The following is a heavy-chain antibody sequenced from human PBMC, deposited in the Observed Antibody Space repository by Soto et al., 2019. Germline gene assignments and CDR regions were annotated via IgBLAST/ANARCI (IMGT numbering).Heavy chain of an antibody. CDR1: GGSFSGYY. J-gene: IGHJ3*02. CDR3: ASPYQYDSRAYLGAFDI. Sequence: SETLSLTCAVYGGSFSGYYWSWIRQPPGKGLEWIGEINHSGSTNYNPSLKSRVTIAVDTSKNQFSLKLSSVTAADTAVYYCASPYQYDSRAYLGAFDIWGQGTMVTVSS. D-gene: IGHD3-22*01. V-gene: IGHV4-34*01. CDR2: INHSGST.